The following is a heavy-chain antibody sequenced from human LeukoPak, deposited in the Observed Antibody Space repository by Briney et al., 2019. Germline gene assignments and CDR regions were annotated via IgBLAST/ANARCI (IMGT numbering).Heavy chain of an antibody. CDR3: AREEELFRAFDI. V-gene: IGHV1-8*01. J-gene: IGHJ3*02. D-gene: IGHD1-7*01. CDR2: MNPNSGNT. Sequence: ASVKVSCKASGYTFTSYDINWVRQATGQGLEWMGWMNPNSGNTGYAQKFQGRVTMTRDMSTSTVYMELSSLRSEDTAVYYCAREEELFRAFDIWGQGTMVTVSS. CDR1: GYTFTSYD.